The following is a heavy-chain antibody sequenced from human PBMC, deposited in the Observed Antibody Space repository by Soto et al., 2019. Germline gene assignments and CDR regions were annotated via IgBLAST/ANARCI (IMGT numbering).Heavy chain of an antibody. Sequence: GGSLRLSCAASGFTFSSYAMIWVRQAPGKGLEWVSGVGGSGEYTYYADSVKGRFTISRDNSKNTVYLQISSLRAEDTAVYYCAKVLTGYYYYFEYWGQGTLVTVSS. CDR2: VGGSGEYT. D-gene: IGHD3-9*01. CDR1: GFTFSSYA. V-gene: IGHV3-23*01. J-gene: IGHJ4*02. CDR3: AKVLTGYYYYFEY.